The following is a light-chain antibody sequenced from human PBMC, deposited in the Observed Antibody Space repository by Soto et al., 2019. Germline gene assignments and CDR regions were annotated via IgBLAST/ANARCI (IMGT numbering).Light chain of an antibody. Sequence: DIQMTQSPSSLSASVGDRVTITCRASQSISSYLNWYQQKPGKAPKLLIYAASSLQSGVPSRCSGSGSGTDFTLTISSLQPEDFATYYCQQSYSTLYTCGQGTKLEIK. J-gene: IGKJ2*01. CDR3: QQSYSTLYT. CDR1: QSISSY. CDR2: AAS. V-gene: IGKV1-39*01.